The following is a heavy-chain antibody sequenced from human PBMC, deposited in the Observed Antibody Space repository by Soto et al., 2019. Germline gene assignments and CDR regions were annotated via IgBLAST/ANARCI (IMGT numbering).Heavy chain of an antibody. V-gene: IGHV3-23*01. J-gene: IGHJ4*02. D-gene: IGHD2-15*01. CDR2: ISLGGGST. CDR1: GFTFSRFD. Sequence: GGSLRLSCAASGFTFSRFDMTWVRQAPGKGLQWVAGISLGGGSTYYTDSVKGRFTISRDNSKNTLYLQMNSLRGEDTAVYYCAKTVSIAVVAAPNFDSWGQGTLVTVSS. CDR3: AKTVSIAVVAAPNFDS.